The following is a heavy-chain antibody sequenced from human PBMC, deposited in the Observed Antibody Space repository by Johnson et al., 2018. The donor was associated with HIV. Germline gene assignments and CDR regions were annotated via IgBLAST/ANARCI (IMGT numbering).Heavy chain of an antibody. CDR1: GFTFSSYG. Sequence: QVQLVESGGGVVQPGRSLRLSCAASGFTFSSYGMHWVRQAPGKGLESVAVIWYDGSNKYYEDSVRGRFTISRDNSKNTLYLQMNSLRAEDTAVYFCARQGGWAFDIWGQGTMVTVSS. CDR3: ARQGGWAFDI. V-gene: IGHV3-33*01. CDR2: IWYDGSNK. D-gene: IGHD3-16*01. J-gene: IGHJ3*02.